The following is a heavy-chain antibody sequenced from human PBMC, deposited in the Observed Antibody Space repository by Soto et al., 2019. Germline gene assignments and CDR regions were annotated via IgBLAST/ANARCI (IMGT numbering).Heavy chain of an antibody. CDR3: AGGSGSYYHNWFDP. CDR2: IYYSGST. J-gene: IGHJ5*02. V-gene: IGHV4-59*01. CDR1: GGSISSYY. Sequence: SETLSLTCTVSGGSISSYYWSWIRQPPGKGLEWIGYIYYSGSTNYNPSLKSRVTISVDTSKNQFSLKLSSVTAEDTAVYYCAGGSGSYYHNWFDPWGQGTLVTVSS. D-gene: IGHD3-10*01.